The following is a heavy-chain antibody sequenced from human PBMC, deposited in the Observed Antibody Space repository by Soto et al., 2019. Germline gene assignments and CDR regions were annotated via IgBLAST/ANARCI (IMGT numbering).Heavy chain of an antibody. J-gene: IGHJ5*01. D-gene: IGHD2-21*01. CDR1: GESLRGYY. Sequence: QVQLQQWGTGLLKPSETLSLHCAVYGESLRGYYWSWIRQTPAMGLEWIGEINHRGTTNHDSSLKSRAINSIDTSKNQGSLRLNYVTAADTAVYYCARGYPRSILSTSLTTSYWFDSWGQGTLVTVSS. V-gene: IGHV4-34*04. CDR2: INHRGTT. CDR3: ARGYPRSILSTSLTTSYWFDS.